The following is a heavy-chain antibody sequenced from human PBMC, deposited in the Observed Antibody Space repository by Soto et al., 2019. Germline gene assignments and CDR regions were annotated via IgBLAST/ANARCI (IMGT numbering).Heavy chain of an antibody. CDR1: GFAVSSKY. D-gene: IGHD6-19*01. CDR3: VQTTGWPGFDF. J-gene: IGHJ4*02. Sequence: EVQLVESGGGLIPPGGSLRLSCAASGFAVSSKYMTWVRPAPGKGLEWVSVIYGGGTTYYADSVKGRFTISRDTSKNTLYLQMNSLRAEDTAVYYCVQTTGWPGFDFWGQGTLVTVSS. V-gene: IGHV3-53*01. CDR2: IYGGGTT.